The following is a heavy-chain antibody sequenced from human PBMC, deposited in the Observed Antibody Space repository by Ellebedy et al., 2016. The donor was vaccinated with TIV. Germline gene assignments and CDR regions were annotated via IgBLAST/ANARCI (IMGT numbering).Heavy chain of an antibody. V-gene: IGHV3-33*01. J-gene: IGHJ6*02. D-gene: IGHD1-26*01. CDR3: AREVGGGQGDMDV. CDR1: GFTFTNYH. Sequence: GESLKISCAASGFTFTNYHMHWVRQAPGKGLEWVALIWSDGSLEYYADSVKGRFTLSRDSSENTVYLHMNSLRDDDTAVYYCAREVGGGQGDMDVWGQGTTVTVSS. CDR2: IWSDGSLE.